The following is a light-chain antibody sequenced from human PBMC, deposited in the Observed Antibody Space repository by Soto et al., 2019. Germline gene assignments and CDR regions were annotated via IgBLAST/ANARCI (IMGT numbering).Light chain of an antibody. Sequence: EIVLTQSPGTLSLSPGERATLSCRASQTVPSRYLAWYQQKAGQAPRLLVFDASTRATGIPDRFSGSGSGTDFTLTISRLEPGDFAVYYCLQFAVSPKTFGQGTKVDI. J-gene: IGKJ1*01. CDR2: DAS. CDR1: QTVPSRY. V-gene: IGKV3-20*01. CDR3: LQFAVSPKT.